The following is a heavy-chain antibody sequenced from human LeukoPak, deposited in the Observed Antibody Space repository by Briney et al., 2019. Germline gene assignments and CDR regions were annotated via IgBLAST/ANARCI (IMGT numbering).Heavy chain of an antibody. CDR1: GGSFSGYY. V-gene: IGHV4-59*01. J-gene: IGHJ6*02. Sequence: TSETLSLTCAVYGGSFSGYYWSWIRQPPGKGLEWIGYIYYSGSTNYNPSLKSRVTISVDTSKNQFSLKLSSVTAADTAVYYCARADLSNYYYYYGMDVWGQGTTVTVSS. CDR3: ARADLSNYYYYYGMDV. CDR2: IYYSGST.